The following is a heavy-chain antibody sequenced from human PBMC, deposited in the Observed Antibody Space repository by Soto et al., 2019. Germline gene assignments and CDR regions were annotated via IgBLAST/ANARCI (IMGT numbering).Heavy chain of an antibody. V-gene: IGHV3-33*01. CDR1: GFTFSSYG. D-gene: IGHD4-17*01. J-gene: IGHJ3*02. CDR2: KWYDGSNK. CDR3: ARDMTRANDAFDI. Sequence: GGSLRLSCAASGFTFSSYGMHWVRQAPGKGLEWVAVKWYDGSNKYYADSVKGRFTISRDNSKNTLYLQMNSLRAEDTAVYYCARDMTRANDAFDIWGQGTMVTVSS.